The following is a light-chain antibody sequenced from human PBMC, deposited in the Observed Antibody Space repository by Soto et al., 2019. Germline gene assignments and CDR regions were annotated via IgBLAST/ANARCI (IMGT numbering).Light chain of an antibody. CDR3: QHYNSYSEA. J-gene: IGKJ1*01. CDR2: KAS. Sequence: DIQMTQSPSTLSGSVGARVTLTCRASQTISSWLAWYQQKPGKAPKLLIYKASTLKSGVPSRFSGSGSGTEFTLTISSLQPDDFATYYCQHYNSYSEALGQGTKVDIK. V-gene: IGKV1-5*03. CDR1: QTISSW.